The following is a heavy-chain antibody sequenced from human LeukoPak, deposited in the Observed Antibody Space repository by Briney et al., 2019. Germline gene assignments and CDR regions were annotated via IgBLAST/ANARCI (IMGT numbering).Heavy chain of an antibody. Sequence: PSETLSLTCAVYGGSSSGYYWSWIRQPPGKGLEWIGEINHSGSTNYNPSLKSRVTISVDTSKNQFSLKLSSVTTADTAVYYCARGVLLWFGELSPRYWFDPWGQGTLVTVSS. J-gene: IGHJ5*02. CDR3: ARGVLLWFGELSPRYWFDP. V-gene: IGHV4-34*01. CDR1: GGSSSGYY. D-gene: IGHD3-10*01. CDR2: INHSGST.